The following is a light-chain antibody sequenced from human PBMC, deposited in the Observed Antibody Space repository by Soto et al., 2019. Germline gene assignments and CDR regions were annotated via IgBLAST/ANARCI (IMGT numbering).Light chain of an antibody. J-gene: IGKJ2*01. V-gene: IGKV3-11*01. CDR3: QQYHTVPYT. CDR2: DVS. CDR1: QSVNNY. Sequence: EIVLTQSPATLSLSPGESATLSCRASQSVNNYLVWYQQKPGQAPRLLIHDVSNRATGIPARFSGSGSGTDFTLTISSLQPDDLATYFCQQYHTVPYTFGQGTKLEIK.